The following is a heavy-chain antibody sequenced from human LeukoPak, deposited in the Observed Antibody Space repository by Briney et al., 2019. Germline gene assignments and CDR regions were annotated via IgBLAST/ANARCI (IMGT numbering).Heavy chain of an antibody. V-gene: IGHV3-23*01. Sequence: GGSLRLSCAASGFTFDDYAMHWVRQAPGKGLEWVSGISGSGANTYHADSVKGRFTISRDNSKNTLYVQMNSLRAEDAAVYYCATEKGDSPDYWGQGTLVTVSS. D-gene: IGHD2-21*01. J-gene: IGHJ4*02. CDR1: GFTFDDYA. CDR3: ATEKGDSPDY. CDR2: ISGSGANT.